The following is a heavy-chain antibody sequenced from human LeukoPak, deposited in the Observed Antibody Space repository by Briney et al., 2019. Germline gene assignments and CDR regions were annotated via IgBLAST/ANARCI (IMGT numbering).Heavy chain of an antibody. J-gene: IGHJ4*02. CDR1: GFTFSSYA. CDR3: ARGGSTSCYRMGCYFDY. Sequence: GRSLRLSCAASGFTFSSYAMHWVRQAPGKGLEWVAVISYDGSNKYYADSVKGRFTISRDNSKNTLYLQMNSLRAEDTAVYYCARGGSTSCYRMGCYFDYWGQGTLVTVSS. D-gene: IGHD2-2*02. CDR2: ISYDGSNK. V-gene: IGHV3-30-3*01.